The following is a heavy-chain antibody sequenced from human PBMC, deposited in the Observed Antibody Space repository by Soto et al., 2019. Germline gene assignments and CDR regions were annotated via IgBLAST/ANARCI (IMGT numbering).Heavy chain of an antibody. CDR3: ARVPDY. V-gene: IGHV4-4*02. CDR1: GGSISSSSW. CDR2: IYHSGSI. J-gene: IGHJ4*02. Sequence: TLEILSLTCAVSGGSISSSSWWSWVRQPPGKGLEGIGYIYHSGSIYYNPSLKSRVTISVDRSKNQFSLKLSSVTAADTAAYYCARVPDYWGQGTLVTVSS.